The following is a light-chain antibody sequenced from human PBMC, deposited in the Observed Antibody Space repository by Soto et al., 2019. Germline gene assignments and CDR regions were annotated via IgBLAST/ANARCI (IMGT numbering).Light chain of an antibody. V-gene: IGKV3-15*01. CDR1: QSVSSN. Sequence: EIVMTQSPATLSVSPGERATLSCRASQSVSSNLAWYQQKPGQAPSLLIYGAATRATGIPARFSGSGSGTEFTLTISRLQSEDFAVYYCQQYNNWPLTFGGGTKVEIK. J-gene: IGKJ4*01. CDR2: GAA. CDR3: QQYNNWPLT.